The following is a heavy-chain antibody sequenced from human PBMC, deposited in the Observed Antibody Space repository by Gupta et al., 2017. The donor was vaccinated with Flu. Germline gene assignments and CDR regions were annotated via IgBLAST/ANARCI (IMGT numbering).Heavy chain of an antibody. CDR2: ITASGSRI. D-gene: IGHD3-22*01. Sequence: SWVRQAPGKGLEWVSAITASGSRIYYADSVKGRFTISRDDSKNTLYLQMNSRRAEDTAIYYCAKDYYASSRYFRVVIDYWGQGTLVTVSS. CDR3: AKDYYASSRYFRVVIDY. V-gene: IGHV3-23*01. J-gene: IGHJ4*02.